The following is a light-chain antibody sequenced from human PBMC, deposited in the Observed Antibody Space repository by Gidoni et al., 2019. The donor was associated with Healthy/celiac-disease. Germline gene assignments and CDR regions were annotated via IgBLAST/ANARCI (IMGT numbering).Light chain of an antibody. Sequence: QSALTQPASVSGSPGQSITIPCTGNSSDVGGYNYVSWYQQHPGKAPKLMIYDVSNRPSGVSNRFFCSKSGNTASLTISGLKAEDEADYYCSSYISSSTVVFGGGTKLTVL. J-gene: IGLJ2*01. CDR2: DVS. CDR3: SSYISSSTVV. CDR1: SSDVGGYNY. V-gene: IGLV2-14*01.